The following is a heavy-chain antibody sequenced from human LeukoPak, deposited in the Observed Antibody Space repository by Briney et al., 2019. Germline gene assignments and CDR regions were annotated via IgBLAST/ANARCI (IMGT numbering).Heavy chain of an antibody. CDR1: GGSFSGYY. D-gene: IGHD2-2*01. Sequence: SQTLSLTCAVYGGSFSGYYWSWIRQPPGKGLEWIGEINHSGSTNYNPSLKSRVTISVDTSKNQFSLKLSSVTAADTAVYYCARAPSRYCSSTSCYVWDYYYGMDVWGQGTTVTVSS. CDR3: ARAPSRYCSSTSCYVWDYYYGMDV. J-gene: IGHJ6*02. V-gene: IGHV4-34*01. CDR2: INHSGST.